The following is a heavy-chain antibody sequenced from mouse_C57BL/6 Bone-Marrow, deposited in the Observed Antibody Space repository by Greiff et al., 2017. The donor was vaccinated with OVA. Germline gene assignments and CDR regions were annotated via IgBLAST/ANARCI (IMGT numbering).Heavy chain of an antibody. Sequence: QVQLKESGPELVRPWASVKISCKAPGYTFTSYWMQWVRQRPGQGLEWIGEICPGSGCTYYNEKFKGKATLTVDTSSSTAYMQLSSLTSEDSAVYYCARLNYYSNYYAMDYWGQGTSVTVSS. CDR2: ICPGSGCT. CDR3: ARLNYYSNYYAMDY. CDR1: GYTFTSYW. J-gene: IGHJ4*01. V-gene: IGHV1-56*01. D-gene: IGHD2-5*01.